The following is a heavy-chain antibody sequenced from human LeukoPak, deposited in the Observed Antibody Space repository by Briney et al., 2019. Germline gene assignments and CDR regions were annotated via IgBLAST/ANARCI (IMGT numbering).Heavy chain of an antibody. CDR3: ARAPQLVRLGAVWFAP. Sequence: ASVKVSCKASGYTFTSYGISWGRQAPGQGLEWMGWISAYNGNTNYAQKLQGRGTMITDTSTSTAYLELRSMRSDDTAVYYCARAPQLVRLGAVWFAPWGQGTLVTVSS. J-gene: IGHJ5*02. CDR1: GYTFTSYG. CDR2: ISAYNGNT. V-gene: IGHV1-18*01. D-gene: IGHD3-16*01.